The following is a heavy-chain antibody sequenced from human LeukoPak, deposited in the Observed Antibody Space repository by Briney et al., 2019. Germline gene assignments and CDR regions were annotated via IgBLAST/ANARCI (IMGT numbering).Heavy chain of an antibody. D-gene: IGHD2-15*01. V-gene: IGHV1-2*06. CDR3: ARDCSGDSCYSGYDY. CDR1: GYTFTGYY. Sequence: ASVKVSCKASGYTFTGYYMHWVRQAPGQGLEWVGRINPNSGGTNYAQKFQGRVTMTRDTSISTAYMELSRLGSDDTAVYYCARDCSGDSCYSGYDYWGQGTLVTVSS. CDR2: INPNSGGT. J-gene: IGHJ4*02.